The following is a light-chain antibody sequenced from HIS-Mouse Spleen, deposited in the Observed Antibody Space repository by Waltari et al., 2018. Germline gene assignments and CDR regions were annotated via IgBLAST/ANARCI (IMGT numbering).Light chain of an antibody. CDR2: EVS. CDR3: SSYAGSNNLGV. CDR1: SSDVGRSHY. V-gene: IGLV2-8*01. Sequence: QSALTQPPSASGSPGQSVTISCPAPSSDVGRSHYVSWYQQHPGKAPKLMIDEVSKRPSGGPDRFYGSKSGNTASLTVSGLQAEDEADYYCSSYAGSNNLGVFGGGTKLTVL. J-gene: IGLJ2*01.